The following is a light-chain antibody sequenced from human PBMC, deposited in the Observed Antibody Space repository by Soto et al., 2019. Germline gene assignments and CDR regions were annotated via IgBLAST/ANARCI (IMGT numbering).Light chain of an antibody. Sequence: DVQMTHSPSSLSASVGERVTITCRASQNIRSYLSWYQQKPGKAPKLLIFETSTLQSGVPSRFTGAGSGTDFSLTISNLQSEDFATYYCQESFYAPPTFGQGTRWIS. CDR2: ETS. CDR1: QNIRSY. J-gene: IGKJ1*01. V-gene: IGKV1-39*01. CDR3: QESFYAPPT.